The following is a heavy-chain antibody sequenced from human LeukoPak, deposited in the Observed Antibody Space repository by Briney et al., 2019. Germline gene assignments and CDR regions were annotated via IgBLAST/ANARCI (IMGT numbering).Heavy chain of an antibody. CDR3: AKDRDIVVVVAAYFDY. CDR1: GFTFSSYG. D-gene: IGHD2-15*01. CDR2: ISYDGSNK. V-gene: IGHV3-30*18. Sequence: GGSLRLSCAASGFTFSSYGMHWVRQAPGKGLEWVAVISYDGSNKYYADSVKGRFTISRDNSKNTLYLQMNSPRAEDTAVYYCAKDRDIVVVVAAYFDYWGQGTLVTVSS. J-gene: IGHJ4*02.